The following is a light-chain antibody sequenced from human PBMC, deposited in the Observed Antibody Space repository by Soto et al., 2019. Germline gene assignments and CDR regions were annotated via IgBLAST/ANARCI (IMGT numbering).Light chain of an antibody. V-gene: IGKV3-20*01. J-gene: IGKJ2*01. CDR1: QSVSSSY. CDR3: QQYGSSPLYT. Sequence: EIVLTQSPGTLSLSPGERATLSCRASQSVSSSYLAWYQQKPGQAPRLLFYGASSKATGIPDRFSGSGSGTEFTLTISRLEPEDFAVYYCQQYGSSPLYTFGQGTKLEI. CDR2: GAS.